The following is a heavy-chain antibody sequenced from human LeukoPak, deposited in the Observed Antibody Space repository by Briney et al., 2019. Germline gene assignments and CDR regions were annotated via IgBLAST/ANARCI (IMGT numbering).Heavy chain of an antibody. Sequence: GGSLRLSCAASGFTFSSYSMTWVRQAPGKGLEWVSSISSSSYIYYADSVKGRFTISRDNSKNTLYLQMNSLRAEDTAVYYCARDRWELPADWGQGTLVTVSS. J-gene: IGHJ4*02. CDR2: ISSSSYI. CDR1: GFTFSSYS. V-gene: IGHV3-21*01. D-gene: IGHD1-26*01. CDR3: ARDRWELPAD.